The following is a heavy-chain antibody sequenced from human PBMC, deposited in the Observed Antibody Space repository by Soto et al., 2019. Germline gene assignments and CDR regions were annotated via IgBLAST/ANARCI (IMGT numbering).Heavy chain of an antibody. CDR2: IYSGGST. CDR1: GFTFSDYY. CDR3: ARRTAAATGMDV. D-gene: IGHD2-2*01. J-gene: IGHJ6*02. V-gene: IGHV3-53*01. Sequence: GGSLRLSCAASGFTFSDYYMSWIRQAPGKGLEWVSVIYSGGSTYYADSVKGRFTISRDNSKNTLYLQMNSLRAEDTAVYYCARRTAAATGMDVWGQGTTVTVSS.